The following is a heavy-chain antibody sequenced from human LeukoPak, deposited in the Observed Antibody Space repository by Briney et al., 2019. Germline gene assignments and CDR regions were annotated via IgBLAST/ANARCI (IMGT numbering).Heavy chain of an antibody. CDR3: ASRTYYYGSGSLHNDAFDI. V-gene: IGHV4-59*01. J-gene: IGHJ3*02. Sequence: SETLSLTCTVSGGSISSYYWSWIRQPPGKGLEWIGYIYYSGSTNYNPSLKSRVTISVDTSKNQFSLKLSSVTAADTAVYYCASRTYYYGSGSLHNDAFDIWGQGTMVTVSS. D-gene: IGHD3-10*01. CDR1: GGSISSYY. CDR2: IYYSGST.